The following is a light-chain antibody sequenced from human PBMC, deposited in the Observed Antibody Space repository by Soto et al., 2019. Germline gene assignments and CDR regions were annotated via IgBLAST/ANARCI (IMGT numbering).Light chain of an antibody. J-gene: IGKJ1*01. CDR1: QYINTR. V-gene: IGKV3-11*01. CDR2: QTS. CDR3: HQRQSWPRT. Sequence: EIVLTQSPATLSSFPGDRVTLSCRASQYINTRLAWYQHRPGQAPRLLIYQTSIRAAGIPSRFSASGSWTDFTLTISDVQPEDFALYYCHQRQSWPRTFGQGTKVNI.